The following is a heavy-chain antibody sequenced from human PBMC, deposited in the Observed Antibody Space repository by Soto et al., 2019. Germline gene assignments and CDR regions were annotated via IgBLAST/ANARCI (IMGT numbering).Heavy chain of an antibody. D-gene: IGHD6-6*01. CDR3: ARSYSSSGIFDY. Sequence: ASVKVSCKASGYTFTSYAMHWVRQAPGQRLEWMGWINAGNGNTKYSQKFQGRVTITRDTSASTAYMELCSLRSEDTAVYYCARSYSSSGIFDYWGQGTLVTVSS. V-gene: IGHV1-3*01. CDR2: INAGNGNT. J-gene: IGHJ4*02. CDR1: GYTFTSYA.